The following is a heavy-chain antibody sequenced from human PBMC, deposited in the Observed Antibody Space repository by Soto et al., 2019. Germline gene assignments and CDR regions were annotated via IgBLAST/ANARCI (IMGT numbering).Heavy chain of an antibody. J-gene: IGHJ4*02. CDR3: ARIRGGRPNPDYFDY. CDR2: INPSTGST. D-gene: IGHD3-10*01. Sequence: QVQLVQSGAEVKKPGASLKVSCKASGYTFTSYYMNWVRQAPGQGLEWMGIINPSTGSTSYAQQFQGRVTMTRDTSTSTVYMELSLRSEDTAVYYCARIRGGRPNPDYFDYWGQGTLVTVSS. V-gene: IGHV1-46*01. CDR1: GYTFTSYY.